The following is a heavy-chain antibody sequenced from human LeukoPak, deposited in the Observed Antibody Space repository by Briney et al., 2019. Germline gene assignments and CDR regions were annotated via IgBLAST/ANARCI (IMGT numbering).Heavy chain of an antibody. CDR3: ARRVDNSGWHYFDF. V-gene: IGHV1-18*01. J-gene: IGHJ4*02. CDR1: GYTFTSYG. CDR2: ISAYNGNT. D-gene: IGHD6-19*01. Sequence: SVKVSCKASGYTFTSYGISWVRQAPGQGLEWMGWISAYNGNTNYAQKLQGRVTMTTDTSTSTAYMELRSLRSEDTAVYYCARRVDNSGWHYFDFWGQGTLVTVSS.